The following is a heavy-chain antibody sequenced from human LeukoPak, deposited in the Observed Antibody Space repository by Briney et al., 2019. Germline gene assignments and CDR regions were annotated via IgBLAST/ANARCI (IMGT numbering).Heavy chain of an antibody. J-gene: IGHJ4*02. CDR3: ARDRDYYDSSGYYYASLDY. CDR1: GFTFSSYA. Sequence: GSLRLSCAASGFTFSSYAMSWVRQAPGKGLEWVSAVSGSGGSTYYADSVKGRFTISRDNSKNTLYLQMNSLRAEDTAVYYCARDRDYYDSSGYYYASLDYWGQGTLVTVSS. D-gene: IGHD3-22*01. V-gene: IGHV3-23*01. CDR2: VSGSGGST.